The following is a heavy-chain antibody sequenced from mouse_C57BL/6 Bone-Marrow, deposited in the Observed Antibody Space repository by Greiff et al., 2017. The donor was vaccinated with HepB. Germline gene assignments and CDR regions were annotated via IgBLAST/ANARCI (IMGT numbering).Heavy chain of an antibody. CDR2: IDPSDSYT. CDR1: GYTFTSYW. Sequence: QVQLQQPGAELVKPGASVKLSCKASGYTFTSYWMQWVKQRPGQGLEWIGEIDPSDSYTNYNQKFKGKATLTVDTSSSTAYMQLSSLTSEDSAVYYCARERLSTTVVEDAMDDWGQGTSVTVSS. V-gene: IGHV1-50*01. CDR3: ARERLSTTVVEDAMDD. D-gene: IGHD1-1*01. J-gene: IGHJ4*01.